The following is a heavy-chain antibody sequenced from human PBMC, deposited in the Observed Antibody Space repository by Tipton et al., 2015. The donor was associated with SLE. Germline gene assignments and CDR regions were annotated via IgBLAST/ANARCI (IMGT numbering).Heavy chain of an antibody. CDR3: ARVGYDFWSGSGAFDI. V-gene: IGHV1-46*01. J-gene: IGHJ3*02. D-gene: IGHD3-3*01. CDR1: GYTFTSYY. Sequence: QVQLVQSGPEVKKPGASVKVSCKASGYTFTSYYMHWVRQAPGQGLEWMGIINPSGGSTSYAQKFQGRVTMTRDTSTSTVYMELSSLRSEDTAVYYCARVGYDFWSGSGAFDIWGQGTMVTVSS. CDR2: INPSGGST.